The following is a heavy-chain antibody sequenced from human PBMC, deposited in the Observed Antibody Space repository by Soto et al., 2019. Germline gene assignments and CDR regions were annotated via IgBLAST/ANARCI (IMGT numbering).Heavy chain of an antibody. CDR3: AKSGTIFGVVTGFLDY. V-gene: IGHV4-59*12. Sequence: PSETLSLTCTVSGGSISSYYWSWIRQPPGKGLEWIGYIYYSGSANYNPSLKSRVTISVDTSKNQFSLKLSSVTPEDTAVYYCAKSGTIFGVVTGFLDYWGQGTLVTVSS. D-gene: IGHD3-3*01. J-gene: IGHJ4*02. CDR2: IYYSGSA. CDR1: GGSISSYY.